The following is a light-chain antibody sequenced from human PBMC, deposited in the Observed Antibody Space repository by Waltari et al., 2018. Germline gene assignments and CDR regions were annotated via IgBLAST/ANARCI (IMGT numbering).Light chain of an antibody. CDR3: QKYGRLPAT. CDR2: DAS. J-gene: IGKJ1*01. CDR1: QSISRY. V-gene: IGKV3-20*01. Sequence: EIMLTQSPGTLSLSQGERATLSCRASQSISRYLAGYQHKPGQAPRLLIYDASRGATGIPDSFSGSGSGTDFSLTISRLEPEDFSVYYCQKYGRLPATFGQVTKVEIK.